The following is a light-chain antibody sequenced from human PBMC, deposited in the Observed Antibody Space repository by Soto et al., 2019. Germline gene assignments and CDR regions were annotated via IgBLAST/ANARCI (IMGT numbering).Light chain of an antibody. CDR3: QQYGSSPAT. Sequence: EIVLTQSPATLSMSPGERASLFCRASQSVNSNFLAWYQQRPGQAPRLLVFGASSRATGIPERFSGSGSGTDFALTISRLEPEDFAVYYCQQYGSSPATFGQGTKVDIK. J-gene: IGKJ1*01. CDR2: GAS. CDR1: QSVNSNF. V-gene: IGKV3-20*01.